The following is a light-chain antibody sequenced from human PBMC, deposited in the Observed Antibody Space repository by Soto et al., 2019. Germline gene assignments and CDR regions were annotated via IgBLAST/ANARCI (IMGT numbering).Light chain of an antibody. J-gene: IGKJ2*01. Sequence: EIVLTQSPGTLSLSPGERATLSCRASQSVSSSYLVWYQQKPGQAPRLLIDAASSRATGIPDRFSGSGSGTDFTLTISRLEPADFAVYYCNQHTSSPRMYTFGQGTKLEIK. CDR1: QSVSSSY. V-gene: IGKV3-20*01. CDR3: NQHTSSPRMYT. CDR2: AAS.